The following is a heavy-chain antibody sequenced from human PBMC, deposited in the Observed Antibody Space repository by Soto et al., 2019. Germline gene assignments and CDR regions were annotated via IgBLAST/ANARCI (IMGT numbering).Heavy chain of an antibody. CDR3: ARESEGGNLHDWFDP. CDR1: GDSIGTYY. J-gene: IGHJ5*02. CDR2: VHYSGST. D-gene: IGHD3-16*01. Sequence: NPSETLSLTCSVSGDSIGTYYWSWVRQPPGKGLEWLGFVHYSGSTQYNPSLKGRVAMSVDTSKNQLSLKLRSVTAADTAVYYCARESEGGNLHDWFDPWGQGILVTVSS. V-gene: IGHV4-59*01.